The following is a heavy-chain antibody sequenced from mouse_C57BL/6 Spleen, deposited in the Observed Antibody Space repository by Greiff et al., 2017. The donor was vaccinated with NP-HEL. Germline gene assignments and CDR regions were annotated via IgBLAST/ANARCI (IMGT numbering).Heavy chain of an antibody. D-gene: IGHD2-4*01. CDR1: GYAFSSYW. J-gene: IGHJ1*03. CDR2: IYPGDGDT. CDR3: ARGIYYDYGGYFDV. V-gene: IGHV1-80*01. Sequence: QVQLKQSGAELVKPGASVKISCKASGYAFSSYWMNWVKQRPGKGLEWIGQIYPGDGDTNYNGKFKGKATLTADKSSSTAYMQLSSLTSEDSAVYFCARGIYYDYGGYFDVWGTGTTVTVSS.